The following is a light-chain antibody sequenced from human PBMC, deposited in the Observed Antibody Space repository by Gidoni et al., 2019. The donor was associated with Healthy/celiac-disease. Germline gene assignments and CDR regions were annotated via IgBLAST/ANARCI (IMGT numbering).Light chain of an antibody. CDR2: GAS. Sequence: TLSCRASQSVSSSYLAWYQQKPGQALRLLIYGASSRATGIPDRFSGSGSGTDFTLTISRLEPEDFAVYYCQQYGSSPPWTFGQGTKVEIK. CDR3: QQYGSSPPWT. V-gene: IGKV3-20*01. CDR1: QSVSSSY. J-gene: IGKJ1*01.